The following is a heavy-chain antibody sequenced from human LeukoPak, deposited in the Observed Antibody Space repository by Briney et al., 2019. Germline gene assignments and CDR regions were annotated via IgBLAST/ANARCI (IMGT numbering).Heavy chain of an antibody. V-gene: IGHV4-39*01. CDR2: IYYSRST. J-gene: IGHJ4*02. D-gene: IGHD3-10*01. CDR3: ARHADSGFGQLAFDY. CDR1: GGSISGSSYY. Sequence: TSETLSLTCSVSGGSISGSSYYWGWIRQPPGKGLEWIGSIYYSRSTYYNPSLKSRVTISVDTSKDQFSLKLSSVTAADTAVYYCARHADSGFGQLAFDYWGQGTLVTVPS.